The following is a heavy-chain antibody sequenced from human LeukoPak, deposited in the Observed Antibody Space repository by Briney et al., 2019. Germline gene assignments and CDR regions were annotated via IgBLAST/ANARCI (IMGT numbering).Heavy chain of an antibody. CDR1: GFSFSNYA. V-gene: IGHV3-30-3*01. J-gene: IGHJ4*02. D-gene: IGHD5-18*01. Sequence: PGGSLRLSCAASGFSFSNYAMHWVRQARGKGLEWVAVTSYDGNIQFYADSVKGRFTISRDNFKDTLYLEMNSLTVEDTAVYFCARAHSYGFPFDYWGQGTLVTVSS. CDR3: ARAHSYGFPFDY. CDR2: TSYDGNIQ.